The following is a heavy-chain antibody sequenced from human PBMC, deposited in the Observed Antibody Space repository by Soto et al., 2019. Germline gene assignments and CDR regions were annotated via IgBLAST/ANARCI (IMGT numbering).Heavy chain of an antibody. CDR1: GFTFSSYG. CDR3: ARDRGYSGYDSPRYYYGMDV. V-gene: IGHV3-33*01. Sequence: GGSLRLSCAASGFTFSSYGMHWVRQTPGKGLEWVAVIWFDGSNKWYADSVKGRFTISRDNSKNTLYLQMNSLRAEDTAVYSCARDRGYSGYDSPRYYYGMDVWGQGTTVTVSS. CDR2: IWFDGSNK. D-gene: IGHD5-12*01. J-gene: IGHJ6*02.